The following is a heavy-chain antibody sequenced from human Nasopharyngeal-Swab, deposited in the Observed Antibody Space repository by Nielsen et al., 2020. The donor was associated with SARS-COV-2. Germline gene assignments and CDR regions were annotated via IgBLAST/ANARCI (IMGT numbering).Heavy chain of an antibody. Sequence: WIRQPPGKGVEWIGCIHNSGNHYYIPSLKRRVTISVDTSKNQFSLKRRPVTAADTAVYYCASGPFGPGDSYYYYGLDVWGQGTTVTVSS. V-gene: IGHV4-38-2*01. CDR3: ASGPFGPGDSYYYYGLDV. D-gene: IGHD3/OR15-3a*01. CDR2: IHNSGNH. J-gene: IGHJ6*02.